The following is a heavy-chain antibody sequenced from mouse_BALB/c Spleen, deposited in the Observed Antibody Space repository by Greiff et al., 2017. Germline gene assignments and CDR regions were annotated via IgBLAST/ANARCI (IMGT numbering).Heavy chain of an antibody. CDR1: GYSFTSYY. CDR2: IFPGSGNT. CDR3: ARGGLWAMDY. D-gene: IGHD1-1*02. Sequence: QVQLKESGPELVKPGASVKISCKASGYSFTSYYIHWVKQRPGQGLEWIGWIFPGSGNTKYNEKFKGKATLTADTSSSIAYMQLSSLTSEDSAVYFCARGGLWAMDYWGQGTSVTVSS. V-gene: IGHV1-66*01. J-gene: IGHJ4*01.